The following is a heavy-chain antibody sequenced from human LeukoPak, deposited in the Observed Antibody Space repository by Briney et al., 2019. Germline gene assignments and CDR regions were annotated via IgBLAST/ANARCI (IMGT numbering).Heavy chain of an antibody. CDR2: FDPEDGET. D-gene: IGHD3-10*01. V-gene: IGHV1-24*01. Sequence: ASVKVSCKASGYTFTGYYMHWVRQAPGKGLEWMGGFDPEDGETIYAQKFQGRVTMTEDTSTDTAYMELSSLRSEDTAVYYCATDLSLRFGESDAFDIWGQGTMVTVSS. CDR1: GYTFTGYY. J-gene: IGHJ3*02. CDR3: ATDLSLRFGESDAFDI.